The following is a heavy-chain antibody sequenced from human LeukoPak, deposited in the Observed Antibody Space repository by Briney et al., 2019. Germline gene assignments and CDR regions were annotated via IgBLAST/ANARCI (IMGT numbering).Heavy chain of an antibody. J-gene: IGHJ4*02. D-gene: IGHD2-2*01. CDR1: GYIFSTYW. CDR3: ARGRECSGTGCYLPGIY. V-gene: IGHV3-7*01. Sequence: GGSLRLSCVGSGYIFSTYWMNWVRQAPGKGLEWVANIKQDGSEKYHVDSVKGRFTISRDNAKNPLYLQMDSLRVEDTAVYYCARGRECSGTGCYLPGIYWGQGTLVTVSS. CDR2: IKQDGSEK.